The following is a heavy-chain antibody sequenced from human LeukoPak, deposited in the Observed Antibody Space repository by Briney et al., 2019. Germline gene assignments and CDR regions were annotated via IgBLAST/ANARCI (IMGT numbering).Heavy chain of an antibody. CDR3: ASSYSNGWYDY. CDR1: LASISSGGYY. V-gene: IGHV4-31*03. D-gene: IGHD4-11*01. Sequence: PSETLSLTCTVSLASISSGGYYWSWIRQLPGKGLEWIGYIYDSGTIYPNPSLKSRLTLSVDTSKNQLSLRLTSVTAADTAVYYCASSYSNGWYDYWGQGTLVTVSS. J-gene: IGHJ4*02. CDR2: IYDSGTI.